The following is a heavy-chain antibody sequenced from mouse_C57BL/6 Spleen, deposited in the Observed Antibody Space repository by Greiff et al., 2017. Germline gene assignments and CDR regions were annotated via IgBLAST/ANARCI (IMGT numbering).Heavy chain of an antibody. Sequence: DVKLVESGGGLVKPGGSLKLSCAASGFTFSSYTMSWVRQTPEKRLEWVATISGGGGNTYFPDSVKGRFTISRDNAKNTLYLQMSSLRSEDTALYYCARKGLWYYGYYYAMYDWGTGTSVTVSS. CDR1: GFTFSSYT. D-gene: IGHD1-1*02. V-gene: IGHV5-9*01. CDR3: ARKGLWYYGYYYAMYD. CDR2: ISGGGGNT. J-gene: IGHJ4*01.